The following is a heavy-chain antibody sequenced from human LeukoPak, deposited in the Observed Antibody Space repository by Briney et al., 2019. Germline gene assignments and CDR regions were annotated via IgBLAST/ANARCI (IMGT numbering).Heavy chain of an antibody. CDR3: ARVAVAGTHFDY. Sequence: PSGTLSLTWAVAGGSISSSNWWRWVRQPPGMGLEWIGEIYHSGSTNYNPSLKSRVTISVDKSKNQFSLKLSSVPAADTAVYYCARVAVAGTHFDYWGQGTMVSVSS. V-gene: IGHV4-4*02. CDR2: IYHSGST. CDR1: GGSISSSNW. J-gene: IGHJ4*02. D-gene: IGHD6-19*01.